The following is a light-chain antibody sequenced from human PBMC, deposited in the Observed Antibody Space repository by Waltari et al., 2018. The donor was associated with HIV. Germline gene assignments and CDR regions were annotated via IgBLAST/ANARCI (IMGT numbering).Light chain of an antibody. CDR1: TSNIGSNT. CDR2: RNH. V-gene: IGLV1-44*01. Sequence: QSVLTQPPSASGTLGQAVTLSCFASTSNIGSNTVNWYQHLPGAAPKLIIFRNHQRPSGVPDRFSGSQSGTSAFLTITGLLSGDEATYYCAAWDASLHVLFGGGTQLTVV. J-gene: IGLJ2*01. CDR3: AAWDASLHVL.